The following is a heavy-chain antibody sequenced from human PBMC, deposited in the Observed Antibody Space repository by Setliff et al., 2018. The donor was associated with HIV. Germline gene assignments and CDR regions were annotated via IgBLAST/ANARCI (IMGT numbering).Heavy chain of an antibody. CDR1: GGSFSGYY. CDR2: INHSGST. Sequence: SEPLSLTCAVYGGSFSGYYWSWIRQPPGKGLEWIGEINHSGSTNYNPSLKSRVTISVDTSKNQFSLKLSSVTAADTAVYYCARRDTAMPYYFDYWGQGTLVTVSS. V-gene: IGHV4-34*01. CDR3: ARRDTAMPYYFDY. D-gene: IGHD5-18*01. J-gene: IGHJ4*02.